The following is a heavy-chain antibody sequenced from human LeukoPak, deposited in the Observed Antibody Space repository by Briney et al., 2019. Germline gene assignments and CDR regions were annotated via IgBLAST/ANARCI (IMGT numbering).Heavy chain of an antibody. CDR1: GFTFSTHG. CDR3: AKDLVHLIRAAQH. Sequence: TGGSLRLSCAVSGFTFSTHGMHWVRQAPGKGLEWVAGISFDGRKNHYADSVKGRFTISRDSSKNTLNLKMDSLRVEDTAVYYCAKDLVHLIRAAQHWGQGTLVIVSS. J-gene: IGHJ1*01. V-gene: IGHV3-30*18. D-gene: IGHD3-10*01. CDR2: ISFDGRKN.